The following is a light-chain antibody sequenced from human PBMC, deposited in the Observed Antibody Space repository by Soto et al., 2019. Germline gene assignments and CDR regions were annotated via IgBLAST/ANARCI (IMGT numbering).Light chain of an antibody. CDR2: DVT. CDR3: CSYAGSYLWV. J-gene: IGLJ3*02. V-gene: IGLV2-11*01. Sequence: QSALTQPRSLSGSPGQSVTISCTGTSGDVGGYNYVAWYQQRAGEAPELMIYDVTKRPSGVPDRFSGSKSGNTAFLTISGLHSEDEADYYCCSYAGSYLWVFDGGTKLTVL. CDR1: SGDVGGYNY.